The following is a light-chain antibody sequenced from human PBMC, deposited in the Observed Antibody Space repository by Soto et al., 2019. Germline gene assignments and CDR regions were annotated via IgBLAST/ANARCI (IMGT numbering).Light chain of an antibody. CDR1: QSISSY. J-gene: IGKJ2*01. CDR2: AAS. CDR3: QQSYSTPPS. V-gene: IGKV1-39*01. Sequence: DIQMTQSPSSLSASVGDRVTITCRASQSISSYLNWYQQKPGKAPKLLIYAASSLQSGVPSRFSGSGSGTDFTLNISSLQPEDFATYSWQQSYSTPPSFGQGTKLEIK.